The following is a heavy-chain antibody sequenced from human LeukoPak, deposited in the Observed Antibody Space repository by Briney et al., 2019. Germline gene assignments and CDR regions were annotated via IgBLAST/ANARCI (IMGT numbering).Heavy chain of an antibody. V-gene: IGHV1-69*04. J-gene: IGHJ3*02. CDR1: GGTFSSYA. CDR2: IIPILGIA. Sequence: LWASVKVSCKAPGGTFSSYAISWVRQAPGQGLEWMGRIIPILGIANYAQKFQGRVTITADKSTSTAYMELSSLRSEDTAVYYCARAGLRDGYAYDAFDIWGQGTMVTVSS. CDR3: ARAGLRDGYAYDAFDI. D-gene: IGHD5-24*01.